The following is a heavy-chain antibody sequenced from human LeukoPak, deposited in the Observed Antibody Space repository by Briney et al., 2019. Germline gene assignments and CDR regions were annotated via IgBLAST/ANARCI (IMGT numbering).Heavy chain of an antibody. CDR1: GGSISSSTYY. Sequence: SETLSLTCTVSGGSISSSTYYWGWIRQPSGKGLEWIGSIYYSGSTYYNPSLKSRVTISVDTSKNQFSLKLSSVTAADTAVYYCARHWGVGATYFDYWGQGTLVTVYS. V-gene: IGHV4-39*01. D-gene: IGHD1-26*01. J-gene: IGHJ4*02. CDR2: IYYSGST. CDR3: ARHWGVGATYFDY.